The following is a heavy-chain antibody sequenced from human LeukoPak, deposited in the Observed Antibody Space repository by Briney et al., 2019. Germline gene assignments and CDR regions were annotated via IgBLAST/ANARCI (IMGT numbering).Heavy chain of an antibody. Sequence: GSLRLSCAASGLNFRDYYMGWIRQAPGKGLEWIGNIYHSGNTYYNASLKRGTTISKHTSKNQFSLNLSSVNAADTDVYYCARNDWHLRGDAFDIWGQGTMVIVSS. V-gene: IGHV4-38-2*01. CDR1: GLNFRDYY. J-gene: IGHJ3*02. CDR2: IYHSGNT. CDR3: ARNDWHLRGDAFDI. D-gene: IGHD1-1*01.